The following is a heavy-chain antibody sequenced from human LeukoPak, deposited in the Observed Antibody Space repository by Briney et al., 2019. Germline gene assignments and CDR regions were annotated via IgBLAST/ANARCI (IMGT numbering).Heavy chain of an antibody. J-gene: IGHJ3*02. D-gene: IGHD6-13*01. V-gene: IGHV1-69*06. CDR1: GGTFSSYA. CDR2: IISIFGTA. Sequence: AASVKVSCKASGGTFSSYAISWVRQAPGQGLEWMGGIISIFGTANYAQKFQGRVTITADKSTSTAYMELSSLRSEDTAVYYCARDGYSSSWTGDAFDIWGQGTMVTVSS. CDR3: ARDGYSSSWTGDAFDI.